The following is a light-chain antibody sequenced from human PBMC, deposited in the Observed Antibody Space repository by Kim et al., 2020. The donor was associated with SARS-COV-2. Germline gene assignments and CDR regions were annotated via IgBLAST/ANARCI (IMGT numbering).Light chain of an antibody. J-gene: IGKJ1*01. CDR2: GAS. CDR1: QSVSSVC. Sequence: PPRETPPLSYRPSQSVSSVCLAADPQTPGQAPRLLIYGASSRATGVPDRFSGSGSGTDFTRTITRLEPEDFAVYYCQQYGNSPQAFGQGTTVEIK. V-gene: IGKV3-20*01. CDR3: QQYGNSPQA.